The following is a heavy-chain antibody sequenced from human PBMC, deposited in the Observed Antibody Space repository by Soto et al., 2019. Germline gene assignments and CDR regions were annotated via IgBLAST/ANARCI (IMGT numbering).Heavy chain of an antibody. CDR1: GFTVSSNY. Sequence: PGGSLRLSCSASGFTVSSNYMSWVGQAPGEGLEWVSIIYPAGSTYYADSVQGRFTISRDNSKNTLYLQMNSLRAEDTAVYYCARDSQGLPAASPGFYYYGMDVWGQGATVTVSS. J-gene: IGHJ6*02. V-gene: IGHV3-53*01. CDR3: ARDSQGLPAASPGFYYYGMDV. D-gene: IGHD2-2*01. CDR2: IYPAGST.